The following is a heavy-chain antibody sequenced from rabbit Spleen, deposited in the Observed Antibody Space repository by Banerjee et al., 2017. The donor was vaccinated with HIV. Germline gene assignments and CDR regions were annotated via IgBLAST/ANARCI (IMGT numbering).Heavy chain of an antibody. D-gene: IGHD1-1*01. J-gene: IGHJ4*01. CDR1: GFSFSSGYD. V-gene: IGHV1S45*01. CDR3: GRDLVAVIGWNLNL. CDR2: IYSVIDYT. Sequence: QEQLEESGGDLVKPEGSLTLTCTASGFSFSSGYDMCWVRQAPGKGLEWIGSIYSVIDYTYYASWVKGRFTISKTSSTTVTLQMTSLTAADTATYFCGRDLVAVIGWNLNLWGPGTLVTVS.